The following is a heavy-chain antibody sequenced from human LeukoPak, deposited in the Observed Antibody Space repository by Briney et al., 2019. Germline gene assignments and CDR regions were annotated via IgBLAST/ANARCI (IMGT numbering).Heavy chain of an antibody. D-gene: IGHD2-21*02. J-gene: IGHJ4*02. CDR3: ARLAYCGGDCYPGSRDFDY. Sequence: GGSLRLSCAASGFTFSSYAMHRVRQAPGKGLEWVAVISYDGSNKYYADSVKGRFTISRDNSKNTLYLQMNSLRAEDTAVYYCARLAYCGGDCYPGSRDFDYWGQGTLVTVSS. CDR2: ISYDGSNK. V-gene: IGHV3-30-3*01. CDR1: GFTFSSYA.